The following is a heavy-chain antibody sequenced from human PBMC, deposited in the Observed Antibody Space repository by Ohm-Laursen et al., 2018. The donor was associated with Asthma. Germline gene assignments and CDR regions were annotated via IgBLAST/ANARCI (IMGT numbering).Heavy chain of an antibody. Sequence: SLRLSCTASGFTFGDNAMHWVRQRPGKGLEWVSGIRWNSDSTGYVDSVKGRFTISRDNAKNSLYLQMNSLRAEDTALYYCVKTYGDFGDYYYSAMDVWGQGTTVTVSS. V-gene: IGHV3-9*01. CDR1: GFTFGDNA. D-gene: IGHD4-17*01. CDR2: IRWNSDST. CDR3: VKTYGDFGDYYYSAMDV. J-gene: IGHJ6*02.